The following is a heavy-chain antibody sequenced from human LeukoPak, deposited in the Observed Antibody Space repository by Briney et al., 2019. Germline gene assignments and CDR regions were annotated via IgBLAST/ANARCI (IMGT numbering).Heavy chain of an antibody. CDR1: GYTLTELS. V-gene: IGHV1-24*01. CDR3: ATRVKSVRYYGMDV. Sequence: RASVKVSCKVSGYTLTELSMHWVRQAPGKGLEWMGGFDPEDGETIYAQKFQGRVTMTEDTSTDTAYMELSSLRSEDTAVYYCATRVKSVRYYGMDVWGQGTTVTVSS. CDR2: FDPEDGET. J-gene: IGHJ6*02. D-gene: IGHD1-1*01.